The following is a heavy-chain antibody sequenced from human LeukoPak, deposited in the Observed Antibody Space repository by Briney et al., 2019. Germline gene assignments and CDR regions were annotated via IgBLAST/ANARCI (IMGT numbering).Heavy chain of an antibody. CDR3: ARVNIHYYYMDV. V-gene: IGHV4-38-2*01. CDR2: MYHSGNT. D-gene: IGHD2/OR15-2a*01. Sequence: SETLSLTCAVSGYSISSDYYWGWIRQPPGKGLEWIGSMYHSGNTYYNPSLKSRVTISVDTSKNQFSLNLSSVTAADTAVYYCARVNIHYYYMDVWGKGTTVTVSS. CDR1: GYSISSDYY. J-gene: IGHJ6*03.